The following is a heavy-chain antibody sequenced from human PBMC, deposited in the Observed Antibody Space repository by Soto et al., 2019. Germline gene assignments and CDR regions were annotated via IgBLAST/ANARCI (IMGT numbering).Heavy chain of an antibody. D-gene: IGHD6-19*01. J-gene: IGHJ6*01. CDR2: INAGNGNT. Sequence: QVQLVQSGAEVKKPGASVKVSCKPSGYTFTSYAMHCVRKAPETRLQWMGWINAGNGNTKYSQKFQGRVPITRDTSASRAYMELCSLRSEATAVYYCAGVGDRSGWYNPCYAIDGWGQGTTVTVSS. V-gene: IGHV1-3*01. CDR3: AGVGDRSGWYNPCYAIDG. CDR1: GYTFTSYA.